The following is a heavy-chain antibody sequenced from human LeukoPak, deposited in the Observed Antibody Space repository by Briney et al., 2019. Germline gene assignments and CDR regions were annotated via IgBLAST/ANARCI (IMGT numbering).Heavy chain of an antibody. CDR1: GYIFISYY. J-gene: IGHJ4*02. Sequence: GASVKVSCKASGYIFISYYIHWVRQAPGKGLEWMGWISAYNGNTNYAQKLQGRVTMTTDTSTSTAYMELRSLRSDDTAVYYCARAIIGDFDYYDSSGYFDYWGQGTLVTVSS. D-gene: IGHD3-22*01. V-gene: IGHV1-18*04. CDR2: ISAYNGNT. CDR3: ARAIIGDFDYYDSSGYFDY.